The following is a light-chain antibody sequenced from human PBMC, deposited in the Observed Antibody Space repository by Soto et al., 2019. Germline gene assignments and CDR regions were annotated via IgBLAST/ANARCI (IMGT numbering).Light chain of an antibody. V-gene: IGKV4-1*01. Sequence: DIVMTQSPDSLAVSLGERATINCKSSQSIFYSSSNKNYLAWYQHKPRQPPKLLIHWASTREYGVPDRFSGRGSGTDFTLTISSLQADDVAVYYCQQYYSIPMTFGQGTRLEIK. J-gene: IGKJ5*01. CDR2: WAS. CDR3: QQYYSIPMT. CDR1: QSIFYSSSNKNY.